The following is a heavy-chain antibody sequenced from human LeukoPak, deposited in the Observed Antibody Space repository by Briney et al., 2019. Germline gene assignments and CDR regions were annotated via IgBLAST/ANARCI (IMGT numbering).Heavy chain of an antibody. CDR3: ATSERFLEWEYRYYYYGMDV. CDR1: GGSISSSSYY. Sequence: SETLSLTCTVSGGSISSSSYYWGWIRQPPGKGLEWIGSIYYSGSTYYNPSLKSRVTISVDTSKNQFSLKLSSVTAADTAVYYCATSERFLEWEYRYYYYGMDVWGQGTTVTVSS. J-gene: IGHJ6*02. D-gene: IGHD3-3*01. CDR2: IYYSGST. V-gene: IGHV4-39*01.